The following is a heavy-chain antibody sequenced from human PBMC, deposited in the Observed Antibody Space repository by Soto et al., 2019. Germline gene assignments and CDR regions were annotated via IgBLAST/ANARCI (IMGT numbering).Heavy chain of an antibody. CDR3: AREPPETPPDY. CDR1: GYTFSDYG. Sequence: ASVKVSCKTSGYTFSDYGISGVVQSPLQGLEWMGWISAKNGNTNFAQKFRGRVTMITDTSTNTVYMELRNLRLDDTAVYYCAREPPETPPDYWGQGTLVTVSS. CDR2: ISAKNGNT. V-gene: IGHV1-18*01. J-gene: IGHJ4*02.